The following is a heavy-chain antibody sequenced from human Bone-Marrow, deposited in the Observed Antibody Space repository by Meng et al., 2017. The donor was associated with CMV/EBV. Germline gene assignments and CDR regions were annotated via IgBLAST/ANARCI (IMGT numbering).Heavy chain of an antibody. Sequence: GESLKISCAASGFTFDDYAMHWVRQAPGKGLEWVSSISSSSSYIYYADSVKGRFTISRDNAKNSLCLQMNSLRAEDTAVYYCARLNPAAGGSSPHFDYWGQGTLVTVSS. D-gene: IGHD6-13*01. CDR3: ARLNPAAGGSSPHFDY. V-gene: IGHV3-21*01. J-gene: IGHJ4*02. CDR2: ISSSSSYI. CDR1: GFTFDDYA.